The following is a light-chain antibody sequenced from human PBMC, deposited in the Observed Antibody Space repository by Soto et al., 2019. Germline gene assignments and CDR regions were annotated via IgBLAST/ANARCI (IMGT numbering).Light chain of an antibody. V-gene: IGKV3-11*01. CDR1: QSVGSY. CDR3: QQRSNWPPL. Sequence: VWTQSPATLSLYPGERATLSCRASQSVGSYLVWYQQKPGQAPRLLIHGASNRATGIPARFSGSGSGTDFTLTISSLEPEDFAVYYCQQRSNWPPLFGQGTRLEIK. CDR2: GAS. J-gene: IGKJ5*01.